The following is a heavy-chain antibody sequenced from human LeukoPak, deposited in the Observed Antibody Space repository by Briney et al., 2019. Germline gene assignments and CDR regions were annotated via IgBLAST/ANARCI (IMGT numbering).Heavy chain of an antibody. J-gene: IGHJ4*02. CDR3: ARTTSTYYYDSSSYNQRHHFDY. CDR2: NSGST. D-gene: IGHD3-22*01. CDR1: GGSISSSSYY. V-gene: IGHV4-39*07. Sequence: SETLSLTCTVSGGSISSSSYYWGWIRQPPGKGLEWIGSNSGSTYYNPSLKSRVTMSMYTSRNRFSLMLSSATAADTAVYYCARTTSTYYYDSSSYNQRHHFDYWGRGTLVTVSS.